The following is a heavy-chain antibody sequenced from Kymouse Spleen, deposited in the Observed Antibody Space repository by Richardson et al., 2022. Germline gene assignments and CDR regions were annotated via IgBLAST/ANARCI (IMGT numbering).Heavy chain of an antibody. CDR1: GFTFSGSA. CDR3: TSAAGTRYYFDY. J-gene: IGHJ4*02. V-gene: IGHV3-73*02. Sequence: EVQLVESGGGLVQPGGSLKLSCAASGFTFSGSAMHWVRQASGKGLEWVGRIRSKANSYATAYAASVKGRFTISRDDSKNTAYLQMNSLKTEDTAVYYCTSAAGTRYYFDYWGQGTLVTVSS. D-gene: IGHD6-13*01. CDR2: IRSKANSYAT.